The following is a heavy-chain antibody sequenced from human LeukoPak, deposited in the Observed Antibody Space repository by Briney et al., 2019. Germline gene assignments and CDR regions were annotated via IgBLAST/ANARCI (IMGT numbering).Heavy chain of an antibody. Sequence: SETLSLTCTVSGGSIRSYYWSWIRQPPGKGLEWIGYIYYSGSTNYNPSLKSRVTISVDTSKNQFSLKLSSVTAADTAVYYCARDIALEWELLQGLDYWGQGTLVTVSS. V-gene: IGHV4-59*01. D-gene: IGHD1-26*01. CDR1: GGSIRSYY. CDR2: IYYSGST. CDR3: ARDIALEWELLQGLDY. J-gene: IGHJ4*02.